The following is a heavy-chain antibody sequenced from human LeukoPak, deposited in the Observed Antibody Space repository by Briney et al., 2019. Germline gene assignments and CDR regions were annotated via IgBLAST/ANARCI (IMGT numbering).Heavy chain of an antibody. V-gene: IGHV1-69*13. CDR1: GGTFSSYT. J-gene: IGHJ4*02. D-gene: IGHD3-22*01. Sequence: GASVKVSCKASGGTFSSYTISWVRQAPGQGLEWMGGIIPIFGTANYAQKFQGRVTITADESTSTAYMELSSLRSEDTAVYYCAGGGYYQPLPSDWGQGTLVTVSS. CDR3: AGGGYYQPLPSD. CDR2: IIPIFGTA.